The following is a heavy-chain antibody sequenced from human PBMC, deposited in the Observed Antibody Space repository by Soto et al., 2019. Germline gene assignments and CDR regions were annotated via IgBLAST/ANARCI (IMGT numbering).Heavy chain of an antibody. CDR1: GDSVYSNSAA. J-gene: IGHJ6*02. CDR2: TYYRSRWYN. V-gene: IGHV6-1*01. CDR3: ARDGRSDPDSSSWGYYCYGMDV. D-gene: IGHD6-13*01. Sequence: SQTLSLTCAVSGDSVYSNSAAWNWIRQSPSRGLEWLGRTYYRSRWYNDYAVSVKSRITINPDTSKNQFSLQLNAVTPEDTAVYYCARDGRSDPDSSSWGYYCYGMDVWGQGTTVTASS.